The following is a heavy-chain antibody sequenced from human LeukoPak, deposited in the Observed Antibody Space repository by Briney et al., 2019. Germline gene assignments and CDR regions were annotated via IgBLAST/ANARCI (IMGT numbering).Heavy chain of an antibody. CDR2: TKSDGGT. V-gene: IGHV3-74*01. Sequence: GGSLRLSCAASGFTFSTYWMHWVRQAPGKGLVWVSRTKSDGGTNYADSVKGRFTISRDNAKKTVSLQMNSLRPEDTGVYYCARAPSEIGGYPEYFRHWGQGTLVTVSS. D-gene: IGHD2-15*01. CDR1: GFTFSTYW. CDR3: ARAPSEIGGYPEYFRH. J-gene: IGHJ1*01.